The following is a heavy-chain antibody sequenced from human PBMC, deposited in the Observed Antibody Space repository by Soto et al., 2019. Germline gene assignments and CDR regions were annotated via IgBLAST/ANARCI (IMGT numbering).Heavy chain of an antibody. CDR2: TYYRSKWYN. Sequence: TLSLTCAISGDSVSSNSAAWNWIRQSPSRGLEWPGRTYYRSKWYNDYAVSVESRITVNPDPSKNQFSLQLNSVTPEDTAVYYCSRGLNYYGSGSPSYGMDVWGQGTTVTVSS. J-gene: IGHJ6*02. CDR3: SRGLNYYGSGSPSYGMDV. V-gene: IGHV6-1*01. D-gene: IGHD3-10*01. CDR1: GDSVSSNSAA.